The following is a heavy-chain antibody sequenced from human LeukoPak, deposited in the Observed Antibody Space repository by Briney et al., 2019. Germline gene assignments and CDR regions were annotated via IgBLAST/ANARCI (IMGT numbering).Heavy chain of an antibody. D-gene: IGHD3-10*01. Sequence: SGGSLRLSCAASGFTFSNFDMNWVRQAPGKGLEWVSYISSGSITHYADSVKGRFTISRDNAKNSLDLQMNSLRAEDTAVYYCAGDRSGDEDFDYWGQGTLVTVSS. J-gene: IGHJ4*02. CDR3: AGDRSGDEDFDY. CDR2: ISSGSIT. CDR1: GFTFSNFD. V-gene: IGHV3-69-1*01.